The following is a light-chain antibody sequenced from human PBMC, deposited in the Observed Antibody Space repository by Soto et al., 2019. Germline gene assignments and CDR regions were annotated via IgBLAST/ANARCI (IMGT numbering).Light chain of an antibody. V-gene: IGLV2-11*01. CDR3: CSYAGSYTFV. CDR1: SSDVGGYDF. J-gene: IGLJ1*01. Sequence: QSALTQPRSVSGSPGQSVTISCTGTSSDVGGYDFVSWFQHHPGKPPKLIMYDVSKRPSGVPDRFSGPKSGNTASLTISGLQAEDEADYYCCSYAGSYTFVFGTGTKLTVL. CDR2: DVS.